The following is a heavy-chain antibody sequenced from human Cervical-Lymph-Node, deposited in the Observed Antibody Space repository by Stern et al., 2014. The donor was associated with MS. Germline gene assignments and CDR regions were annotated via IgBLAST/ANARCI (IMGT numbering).Heavy chain of an antibody. CDR1: GYKFTNQW. CDR2: IYPGDSDT. J-gene: IGHJ5*02. CDR3: ATHPVGP. Sequence: VQLVESGAEVKKPGESLKISCKTSGYKFTNQWIAWVRQMPGKGLEFMGIIYPGDSDTRYNPSFQGQVIISADKSINTAFLQWSSLKASDTAMYYCATHPVGPWGQGTLVTVSS. V-gene: IGHV5-51*01.